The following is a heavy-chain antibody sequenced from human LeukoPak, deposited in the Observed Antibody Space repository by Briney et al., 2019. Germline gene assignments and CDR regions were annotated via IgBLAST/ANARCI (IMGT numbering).Heavy chain of an antibody. V-gene: IGHV3-7*01. J-gene: IGHJ4*02. CDR3: ARDATRGGDFDS. CDR1: GFTFRSYW. Sequence: GGSLRLSRAASGFTFRSYWMGWVRQTPGKGLEWLANINEDGSTTYYVDSVRGRFTISRNNADNSLYLQMNSLRAEDTAVYYCARDATRGGDFDSWGQGTLVTVSS. D-gene: IGHD2-15*01. CDR2: INEDGSTT.